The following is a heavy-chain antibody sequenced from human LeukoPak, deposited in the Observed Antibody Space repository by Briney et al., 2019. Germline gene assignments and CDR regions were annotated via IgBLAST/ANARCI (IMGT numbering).Heavy chain of an antibody. CDR2: TYYRSKWYN. V-gene: IGHV6-1*01. CDR3: ARSAGHFDY. Sequence: SQTLSLTCAISGDSFSSNSAAWNWIRQSLSRGLEWLGSTYYRSKWYNDYTLSVKSQITINPDTSKNQFSLQLNSVTPEDMAVYYCARSAGHFDYWGQGTLVTVSS. J-gene: IGHJ4*02. CDR1: GDSFSSNSAA.